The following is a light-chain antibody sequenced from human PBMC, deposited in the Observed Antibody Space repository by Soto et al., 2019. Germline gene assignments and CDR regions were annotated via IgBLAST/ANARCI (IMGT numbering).Light chain of an antibody. V-gene: IGKV1-9*01. CDR2: AAS. CDR1: QGISSY. CDR3: QQLNSYPLS. J-gene: IGKJ4*01. Sequence: DIQLTQSPSFLSASVGDRVTITCRASQGISSYLAWYQQKPGKAPKLLIYAASTLQSGVPSRFSGSVCGTEFTLTISSLQPEDVATYCCQQLNSYPLSFGGGTQVEIK.